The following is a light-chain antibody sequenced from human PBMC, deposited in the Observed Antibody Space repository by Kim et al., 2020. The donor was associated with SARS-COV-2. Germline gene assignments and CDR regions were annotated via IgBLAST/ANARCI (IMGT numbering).Light chain of an antibody. CDR3: RLRSSWWT. CDR1: QRVSTY. Sequence: ALPPGASATLSCQASQRVSTYLACYRKNPGQPPRLLIYDASTRAPGIPARFIASGSGTDFTLPISGLGPEDFAVFYCRLRSSWWTFGQRATVEI. CDR2: DAS. J-gene: IGKJ1*01. V-gene: IGKV3-11*01.